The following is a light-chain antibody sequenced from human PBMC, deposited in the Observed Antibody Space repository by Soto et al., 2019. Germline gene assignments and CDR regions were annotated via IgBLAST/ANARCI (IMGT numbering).Light chain of an antibody. CDR1: NIAIKS. CDR3: QLWDSSSDHRVV. V-gene: IGLV3-21*02. J-gene: IGLJ2*01. Sequence: SYELTQAPSVSVAPGQTARITCGGNNIAIKSVHWYQQKPGQAPVLVVYDDGDRPSGIPERFSGSNSGNTATLTITRVEAGDEAHYHCQLWDSSSDHRVVFGGGPKVTVL. CDR2: DDG.